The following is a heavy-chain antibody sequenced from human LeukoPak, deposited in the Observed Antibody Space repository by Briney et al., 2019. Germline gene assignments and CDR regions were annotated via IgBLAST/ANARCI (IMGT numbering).Heavy chain of an antibody. J-gene: IGHJ4*02. D-gene: IGHD6-19*01. V-gene: IGHV4-39*07. CDR1: GDSIGSSSYY. CDR2: IYYSGST. CDR3: ARGDSSGWSATPFDY. Sequence: SETLSLTCTVSGDSIGSSSYYWGWIRQPPGKGLEWIGSIYYSGSTYYNPSLKSRVTISVDTSKNQFSLKLSSVTAADTAVYYCARGDSSGWSATPFDYWGQGTLVTVSS.